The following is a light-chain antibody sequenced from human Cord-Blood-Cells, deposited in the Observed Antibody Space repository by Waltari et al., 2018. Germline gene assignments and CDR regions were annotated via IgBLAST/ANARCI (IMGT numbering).Light chain of an antibody. J-gene: IGLJ2*01. CDR3: QAWDSSTAV. CDR2: QDS. V-gene: IGLV3-1*01. Sequence: SYELTQPPSVSASPGQTASITGSVAKFGAKYACWYQQKPGRSPVLVIYQDSKRPSGIPERFSGSNSGNTATLTISGTQAMDEADYYCQAWDSSTAVFGGGTKLTVL. CDR1: KFGAKY.